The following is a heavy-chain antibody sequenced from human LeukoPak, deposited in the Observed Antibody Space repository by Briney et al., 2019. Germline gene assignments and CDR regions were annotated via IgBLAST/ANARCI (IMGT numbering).Heavy chain of an antibody. J-gene: IGHJ6*04. CDR1: GFTFSSYV. CDR3: AELGITLIGGV. D-gene: IGHD3-10*02. CDR2: ISGSGGST. Sequence: GGSLRLSCAASGFTFSSYVMSWVRQAPGKGLEWVSAISGSGGSTYYADSVKGRFTISRDNDKNSLYLQMNSLRDEDTAVYYCAELGITLIGGVWGKGTTVTISS. V-gene: IGHV3-23*01.